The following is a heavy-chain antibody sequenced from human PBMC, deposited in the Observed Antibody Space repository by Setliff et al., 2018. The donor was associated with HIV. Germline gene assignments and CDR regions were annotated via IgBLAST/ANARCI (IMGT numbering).Heavy chain of an antibody. CDR2: INSDGSST. J-gene: IGHJ4*02. CDR1: GFTFSSYW. V-gene: IGHV3-74*01. Sequence: PGGSLRLSCAASGFTFSSYWMHWVRQAPGKGLVWVSRINSDGSSTSYADSVKGRFTISRDNAKNSLYLQMNSLRAEDTAVYYCARAKTSGTYYGWSYWGQGTLVTVSS. CDR3: ARAKTSGTYYGWSY. D-gene: IGHD1-26*01.